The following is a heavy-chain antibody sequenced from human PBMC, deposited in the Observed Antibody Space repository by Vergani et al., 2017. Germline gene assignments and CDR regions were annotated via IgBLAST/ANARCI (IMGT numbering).Heavy chain of an antibody. V-gene: IGHV1-2*02. CDR2: INPKSGVT. D-gene: IGHD1-26*01. CDR1: GYTFTDHY. Sequence: VQLVQSGAEVKKPGATMKISCKVSGYTFTDHYMHWVKQAPGKGLEWMGWINPKSGVTNYAQKFQGRVTMTRDTSIATVYMELTNLRSTDTATFYCARDHFGSGSYMAWFDPWGQGSPVIVSS. J-gene: IGHJ5*02. CDR3: ARDHFGSGSYMAWFDP.